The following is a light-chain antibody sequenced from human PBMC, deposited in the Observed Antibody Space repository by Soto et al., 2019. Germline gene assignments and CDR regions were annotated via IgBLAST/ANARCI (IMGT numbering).Light chain of an antibody. V-gene: IGKV3D-15*01. CDR3: QQYNNWPPQIT. Sequence: EIVLTQSPATLSLSPGERATLSCMAIQSVSSNLAWYQQKPGQAPRLLIYGASTRATGIPARFSGSGSGTEFTLTISSLQSEDFAVYYCQQYNNWPPQITFGQGTRLEIK. J-gene: IGKJ5*01. CDR1: QSVSSN. CDR2: GAS.